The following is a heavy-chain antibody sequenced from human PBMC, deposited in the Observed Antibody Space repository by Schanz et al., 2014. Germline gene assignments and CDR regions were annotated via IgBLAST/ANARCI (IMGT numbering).Heavy chain of an antibody. J-gene: IGHJ6*02. CDR2: IYDSGST. CDR1: GGSISSGGYS. D-gene: IGHD1-1*01. V-gene: IGHV4-30-4*07. CDR3: ARGGRTTYNYYYGMDV. Sequence: QVQLQESGPGLVKPSQTLSLTCAVSGGSISSGGYSWNWIRQPPGKGLEWIVYIYDSGSTYYNPYLKSRVTKSATTTKNLCSLRLSSVTAADTAVYYCARGGRTTYNYYYGMDVWGQGTTVTVSS.